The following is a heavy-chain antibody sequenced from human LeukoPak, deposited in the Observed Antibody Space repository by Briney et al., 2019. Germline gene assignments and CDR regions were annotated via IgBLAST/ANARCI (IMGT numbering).Heavy chain of an antibody. Sequence: KSSETLSLTCAVSGGSISSSNWWSWVRQPPGKGLEWIGEIYHSGSTNYNPSLKSRVTISVDKSKNQFSLKLSSVTAADTAVYYCARDKGGSYPDAFDIWGQGTMVTVSS. V-gene: IGHV4-4*02. CDR3: ARDKGGSYPDAFDI. J-gene: IGHJ3*02. CDR1: GGSISSSNW. CDR2: IYHSGST. D-gene: IGHD1-26*01.